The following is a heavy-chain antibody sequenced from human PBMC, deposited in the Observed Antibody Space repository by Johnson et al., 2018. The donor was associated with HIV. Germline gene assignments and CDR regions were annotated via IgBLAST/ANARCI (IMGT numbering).Heavy chain of an antibody. D-gene: IGHD6-19*01. CDR1: GFTFSSYW. Sequence: MQLVESGGGLVQPVGSLRLSCAASGFTFSSYWMSWVRQAPGKGLEWVANIKQDGSEKYYVDSVKGRFTITRDNAKNSLYLQMNSLRAEDTAVYYCAKRGSGWPSDAFDIWGQGTMVTVSS. CDR2: IKQDGSEK. CDR3: AKRGSGWPSDAFDI. V-gene: IGHV3-7*01. J-gene: IGHJ3*02.